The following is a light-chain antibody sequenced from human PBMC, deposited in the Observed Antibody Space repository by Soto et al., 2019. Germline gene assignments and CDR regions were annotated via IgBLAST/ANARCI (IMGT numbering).Light chain of an antibody. CDR2: EVS. V-gene: IGLV2-8*01. J-gene: IGLJ1*01. Sequence: QSVLCQAPSASGSPGQSVTISCTGTSSDVGGYNYVSWYQQHPGKAPKLMIYEVSKRPSGVPDRFSGSKSGNTASLTVSGLQPEDEADYYCSSYAGSNKSVFGTGTKVTVL. CDR3: SSYAGSNKSV. CDR1: SSDVGGYNY.